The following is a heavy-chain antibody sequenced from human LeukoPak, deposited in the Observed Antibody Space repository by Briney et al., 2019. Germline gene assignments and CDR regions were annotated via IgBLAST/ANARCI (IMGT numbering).Heavy chain of an antibody. J-gene: IGHJ3*02. CDR3: ARDTSSDKDAFDI. V-gene: IGHV3-21*01. Sequence: GGSLRLSCAASGFTFSSYSMNWVRQAPGKGLEWVSSISSSSSYIYYADSVKGRFTISRDNAKNSLYLQMNSLRAEDTAVYYCARDTSSDKDAFDIWGQGTMVTVSS. D-gene: IGHD2-21*02. CDR1: GFTFSSYS. CDR2: ISSSSSYI.